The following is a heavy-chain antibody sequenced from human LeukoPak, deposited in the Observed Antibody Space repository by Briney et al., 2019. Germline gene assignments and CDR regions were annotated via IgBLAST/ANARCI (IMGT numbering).Heavy chain of an antibody. J-gene: IGHJ4*02. D-gene: IGHD2/OR15-2a*01. V-gene: IGHV5-51*01. CDR3: ASTDSHLSAPFDY. CDR2: IYPGDSDT. Sequence: GESLKISCKGSGYSFASYWIGWVRQMPGKGLEWMGIIYPGDSDTRYSPSFQGQVTISADKSISTAYLQWSSLKASDTAMYYCASTDSHLSAPFDYWGQGTLVTVSS. CDR1: GYSFASYW.